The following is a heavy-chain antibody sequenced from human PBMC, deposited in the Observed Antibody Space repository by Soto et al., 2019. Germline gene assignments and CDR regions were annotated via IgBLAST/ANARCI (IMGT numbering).Heavy chain of an antibody. CDR2: VHYSGST. Sequence: QVQLQESGPGLVKPSETLSLTCIVSGGSISGSYWSWIRQPPGKGLEWIGYVHYSGSTNYNPSLKSRVTVSVDTSKNQFSLRLSSVTAADTAVYYCARGGWTNDYWGQGTMVTVSS. J-gene: IGHJ4*02. D-gene: IGHD6-19*01. CDR3: ARGGWTNDY. CDR1: GGSISGSY. V-gene: IGHV4-59*01.